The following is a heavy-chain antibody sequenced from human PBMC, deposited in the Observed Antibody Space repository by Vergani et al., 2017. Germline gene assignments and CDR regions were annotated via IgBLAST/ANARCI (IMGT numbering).Heavy chain of an antibody. CDR1: GLTFTNYA. Sequence: VQLVETGGGVVQPGGSLRLSCAASGLTFTNYAMNWVRQAPGKGLEWVSGISGSGVSAYYTDSVKGRFTISRDNSKNMLFLQMNNLRTEDTAIYYCAKQYFVSGNYLFDYWGQGTLVTVSS. CDR3: AKQYFVSGNYLFDY. V-gene: IGHV3-23*04. D-gene: IGHD3-10*01. CDR2: ISGSGVSA. J-gene: IGHJ4*02.